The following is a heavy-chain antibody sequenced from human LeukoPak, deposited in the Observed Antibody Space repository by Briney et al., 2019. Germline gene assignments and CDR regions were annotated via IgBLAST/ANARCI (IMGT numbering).Heavy chain of an antibody. CDR1: GYTFTSYY. J-gene: IGHJ4*02. CDR3: ARDRTGIPGLAN. Sequence: ASVKVSCKASGYTFTSYYMHWVRQAPGQGLEWMGIINPSGGSASYAQKFQGRVTMTRDTSTSTVYMELSSLRSEDTAVYYCARDRTGIPGLANWGQGTLVTVSS. V-gene: IGHV1-46*01. D-gene: IGHD1-1*01. CDR2: INPSGGSA.